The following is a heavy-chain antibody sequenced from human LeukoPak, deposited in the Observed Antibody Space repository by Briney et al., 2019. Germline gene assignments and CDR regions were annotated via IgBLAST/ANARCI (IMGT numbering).Heavy chain of an antibody. V-gene: IGHV3-30-3*01. CDR3: ARDREPVAGPFDY. Sequence: GGSLRLSCAASGFTFSSYAMHWVRQAPGKGLEWVAVTSYDGSNKYYADSVKGRFTISRDNSKNTLYLQMNSLRAEDTAVYYCARDREPVAGPFDYWGQGTLVTVSS. D-gene: IGHD6-19*01. CDR1: GFTFSSYA. J-gene: IGHJ4*02. CDR2: TSYDGSNK.